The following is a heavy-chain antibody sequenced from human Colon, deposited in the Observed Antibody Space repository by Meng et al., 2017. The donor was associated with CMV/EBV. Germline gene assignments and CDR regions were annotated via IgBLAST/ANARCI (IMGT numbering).Heavy chain of an antibody. CDR2: ISWNSGSI. V-gene: IGHV3-9*01. J-gene: IGHJ4*02. Sequence: GGSLRLSCAASGFTFDDNTMHWVRQAPGKGLEWVSGISWNSGSIGYADSVRGRFTISRDNAKNSLYLQMNSLRAEDTALYYCVKGGSCTITSCYRTSFDFWGQGTLVTVSS. CDR3: VKGGSCTITSCYRTSFDF. D-gene: IGHD2-2*02. CDR1: GFTFDDNT.